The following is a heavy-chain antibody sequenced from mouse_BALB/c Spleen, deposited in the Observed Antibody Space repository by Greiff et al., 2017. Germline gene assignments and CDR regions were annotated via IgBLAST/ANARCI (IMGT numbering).Heavy chain of an antibody. D-gene: IGHD2-10*01. CDR1: GFTFSSYG. Sequence: EVQLQESGGGLVQPGGSLKLSCAASGFTFSSYGMSWVRQTPDKRLELVATINSNGGSTYYPDSVKGRFTISRDNAKNTLYLQMSSLKSEDTAMYYCARDSYYGNYEDYWGQGTTLTVSS. CDR2: INSNGGST. V-gene: IGHV5-6-3*01. CDR3: ARDSYYGNYEDY. J-gene: IGHJ2*01.